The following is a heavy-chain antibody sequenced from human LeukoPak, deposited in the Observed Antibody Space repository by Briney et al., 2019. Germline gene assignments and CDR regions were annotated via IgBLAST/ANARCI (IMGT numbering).Heavy chain of an antibody. D-gene: IGHD5-12*01. J-gene: IGHJ6*02. CDR1: GFTFSSYG. CDR2: IRYDGSNK. V-gene: IGHV3-30*02. CDR3: ARVVRLRPNGMDV. Sequence: LPGGSLRLSCAASGFTFSSYGVHWVRQAPGKGLEWVAFIRYDGSNKYYADSVKGRFTISRDNAKNSLYLQMNSLRAEDTAVYYCARVVRLRPNGMDVWGQGTTVTVSS.